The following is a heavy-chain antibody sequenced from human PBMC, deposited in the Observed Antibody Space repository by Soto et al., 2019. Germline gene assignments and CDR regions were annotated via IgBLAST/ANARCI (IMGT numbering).Heavy chain of an antibody. Sequence: GGSLRLSCAASGFTFSSYAMSWVRQAPGKGLEWVSAISGSGGSTYYTDSVKGRFTISGDNSKNTVYLQMNSLRAEDTAVYYCAKDFGYCSGGSCYVPDYWGQGTLVTVSS. CDR2: ISGSGGST. J-gene: IGHJ4*02. CDR3: AKDFGYCSGGSCYVPDY. V-gene: IGHV3-23*01. CDR1: GFTFSSYA. D-gene: IGHD2-15*01.